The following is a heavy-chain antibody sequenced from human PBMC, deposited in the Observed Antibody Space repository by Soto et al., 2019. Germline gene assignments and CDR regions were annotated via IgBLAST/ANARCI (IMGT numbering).Heavy chain of an antibody. Sequence: QVQLVESGGGVVQPGRSLRLSCAASGFTFSSYGMHWVRQAPGKGLEWVAVISYDGSNKYYADSVKGRFTISRDNSKNTLYLQMNSLRAEDTAVYYCAKVDGRYCSGGSGPGLLPSWGQGTLVTVSS. J-gene: IGHJ4*02. V-gene: IGHV3-30*18. CDR2: ISYDGSNK. CDR3: AKVDGRYCSGGSGPGLLPS. CDR1: GFTFSSYG. D-gene: IGHD2-15*01.